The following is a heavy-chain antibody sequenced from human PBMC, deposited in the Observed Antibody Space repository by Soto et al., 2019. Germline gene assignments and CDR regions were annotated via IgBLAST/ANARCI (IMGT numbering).Heavy chain of an antibody. V-gene: IGHV1-3*04. CDR1: GYTFTTYA. D-gene: IGHD1-1*01. CDR3: ASNGVGTYHFDY. CDR2: INIGNGDT. Sequence: QVQLVQSGAEVKKPGASVKVSCKTSGYTFTTYAMHWVRQAPGQRLEWMGWINIGNGDTKFSQKFQGRVTFTRDTSASTAYMELSSLRSEDTAVYYCASNGVGTYHFDYWGQGTLVTVSS. J-gene: IGHJ4*02.